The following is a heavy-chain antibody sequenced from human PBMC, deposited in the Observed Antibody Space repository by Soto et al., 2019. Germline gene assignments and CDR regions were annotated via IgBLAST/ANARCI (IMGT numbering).Heavy chain of an antibody. D-gene: IGHD3-22*01. V-gene: IGHV4-30-4*01. CDR2: IYYSGST. CDR1: GGSISSGDYY. J-gene: IGHJ4*02. CDR3: ARWGTMIGDDY. Sequence: NPSETLSLTCTVSGGSISSGDYYWSWIRQPPGKGLEWIGYIYYSGSTYYNPSLKSRVTISVDTSKNQFSLKLSSVTAADTAVYYCARWGTMIGDDYWGQGTLVTVSS.